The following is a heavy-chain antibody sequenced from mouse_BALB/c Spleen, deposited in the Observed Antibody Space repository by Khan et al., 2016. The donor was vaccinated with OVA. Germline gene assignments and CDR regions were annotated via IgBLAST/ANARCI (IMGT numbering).Heavy chain of an antibody. Sequence: QVQLKESGPGLVQPSQNLSITCTVSGFSLITYGVHWVRQSPGKGLEWLGVIWSGGSTDYNEAFISRLSISKDNSKSQVFFTMNSLQSDDTAIYXCARSSDRYDFTYWGRGTLVTVSS. D-gene: IGHD2-12*01. CDR2: IWSGGST. J-gene: IGHJ3*01. CDR3: ARSSDRYDFTY. V-gene: IGHV2-4-1*01. CDR1: GFSLITYG.